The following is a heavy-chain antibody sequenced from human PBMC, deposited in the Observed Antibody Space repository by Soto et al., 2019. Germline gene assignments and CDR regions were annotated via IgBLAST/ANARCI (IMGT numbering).Heavy chain of an antibody. D-gene: IGHD4-4*01. CDR2: IIPIFATA. CDR1: GGTFSSYT. CDR3: ARGYTNYDWGKYYFDY. V-gene: IGHV1-69*13. J-gene: IGHJ4*02. Sequence: SVKVSCKASGGTFSSYTISWVRQAPGQGLEWMGGIIPIFATANYAQKFQGRVTITADESTSTAYMELSSLRSEDTTMYYCARGYTNYDWGKYYFDYWGQGTLVTVSS.